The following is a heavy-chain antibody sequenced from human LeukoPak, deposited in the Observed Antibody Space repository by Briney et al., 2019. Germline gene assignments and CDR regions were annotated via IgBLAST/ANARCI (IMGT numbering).Heavy chain of an antibody. CDR1: GGSFSGYY. Sequence: KTSETLSLTCAVYGGSFSGYYWSWIRQPPGEGLEWIGEINHSGSTNYNPSLKSRVTISVDTSKNQFSLKLSSVTAADTAVYYCARGQYRITIFGVVKNWFDPWGQGTLVTVSS. CDR3: ARGQYRITIFGVVKNWFDP. V-gene: IGHV4-34*01. D-gene: IGHD3-3*01. CDR2: INHSGST. J-gene: IGHJ5*02.